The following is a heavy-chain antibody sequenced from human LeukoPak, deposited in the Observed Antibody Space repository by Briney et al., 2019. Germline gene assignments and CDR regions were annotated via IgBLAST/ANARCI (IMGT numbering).Heavy chain of an antibody. V-gene: IGHV4-61*02. CDR3: ARTSYGRDDAFDI. Sequence: SETLSLTCTVSGGSISSGSYYWSWIRQPAGKGLEWIGRIYTSGSTNYNPSLKSRVTISVDTSKDQFSLKLSSVTAADTAVYYCARTSYGRDDAFDIWGQGTMVTVSS. CDR1: GGSISSGSYY. CDR2: IYTSGST. D-gene: IGHD4-17*01. J-gene: IGHJ3*02.